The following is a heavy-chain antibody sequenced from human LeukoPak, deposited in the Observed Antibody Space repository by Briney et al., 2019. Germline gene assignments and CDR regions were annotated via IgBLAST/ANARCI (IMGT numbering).Heavy chain of an antibody. J-gene: IGHJ4*02. CDR1: GFTFNKYW. V-gene: IGHV3-7*01. CDR3: ASGIFQGVGH. D-gene: IGHD1-26*01. Sequence: PGGSLRLSCAASGFTFNKYWMTWVRQAPGKGLEWVANIKEDGTEIHYVDYVKGRFTISRDNAKNSLYLQMNYLGVEDTAIYYCASGIFQGVGHWGQGTLVTVSS. CDR2: IKEDGTEI.